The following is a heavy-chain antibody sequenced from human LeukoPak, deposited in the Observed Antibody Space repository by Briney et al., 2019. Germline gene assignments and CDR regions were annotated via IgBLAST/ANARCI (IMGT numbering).Heavy chain of an antibody. Sequence: GGSLRLSCAASGFTVSSNYMSWVRQAPGKGLEWVSVIYSGGSTYYADSVKGRFTISRDNSKNTLYLQMNSLRAEDTAVCLCATSSQLSIVLLQPALFDYWGQGTLVTVSS. CDR1: GFTVSSNY. J-gene: IGHJ4*02. V-gene: IGHV3-53*01. CDR2: IYSGGST. D-gene: IGHD2-8*02. CDR3: ATSSQLSIVLLQPALFDY.